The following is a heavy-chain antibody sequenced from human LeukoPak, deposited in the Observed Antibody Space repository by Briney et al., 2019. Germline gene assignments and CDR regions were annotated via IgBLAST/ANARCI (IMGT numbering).Heavy chain of an antibody. CDR3: ARQRPLMRYCSGGSCYGNYYFDY. CDR1: GGSISSGTYY. V-gene: IGHV4-39*01. Sequence: SETLSLTCTVSGGSISSGTYYWSWIRQPPGKGLEWIGEINHSGSTNYNPSLKSRVTISVDTSKNQFSLKLSSVTAADTAVYYCARQRPLMRYCSGGSCYGNYYFDYWGQGTMVTVSS. J-gene: IGHJ4*02. CDR2: INHSGST. D-gene: IGHD2-15*01.